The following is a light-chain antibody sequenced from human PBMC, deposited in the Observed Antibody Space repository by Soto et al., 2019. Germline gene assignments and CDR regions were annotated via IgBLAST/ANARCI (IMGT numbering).Light chain of an antibody. CDR2: DNN. J-gene: IGLJ3*02. V-gene: IGLV1-51*01. CDR1: SSNIGNNY. CDR3: GTWDGSLSAWV. Sequence: QSVLTQPPSVSAAPGQKVTISCSGSSSNIGNNYVSWYQHLPGTAPKLLIYDNNKRPSGIPDRFSGSKSGTSATLGITGLQTGDEADYYCGTWDGSLSAWVFGGGTKVTVL.